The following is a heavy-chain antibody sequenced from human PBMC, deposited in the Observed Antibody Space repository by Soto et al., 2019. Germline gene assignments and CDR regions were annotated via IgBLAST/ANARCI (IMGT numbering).Heavy chain of an antibody. V-gene: IGHV3-49*03. J-gene: IGHJ6*03. Sequence: PGGSLRLSCTASGFSLGDYAMSWFRQAPGKGLEWVGFIRSKAYGGTTEYAASVKGRFTISRDDSKNTLYLQMNSLRAEDTAVYYCARNIAIFGVVPPTPWYMDVWGKGTTVTVSS. CDR2: IRSKAYGGTT. CDR3: ARNIAIFGVVPPTPWYMDV. CDR1: GFSLGDYA. D-gene: IGHD3-3*02.